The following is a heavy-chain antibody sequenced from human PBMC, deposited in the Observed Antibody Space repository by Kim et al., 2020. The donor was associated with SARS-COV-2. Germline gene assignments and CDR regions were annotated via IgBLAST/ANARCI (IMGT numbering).Heavy chain of an antibody. CDR2: IWYDGSNK. D-gene: IGHD3-10*01. Sequence: GGSLRLSCAASGFTFSSYGMHWVRQAPGKGLEWVAVIWYDGSNKYYADSVKGRFTISRDNSKNTLYLQMNSLRAEDTAVYYCARGGKLLWFGEAFDYWGQGTLVTVSS. J-gene: IGHJ4*02. CDR3: ARGGKLLWFGEAFDY. V-gene: IGHV3-33*01. CDR1: GFTFSSYG.